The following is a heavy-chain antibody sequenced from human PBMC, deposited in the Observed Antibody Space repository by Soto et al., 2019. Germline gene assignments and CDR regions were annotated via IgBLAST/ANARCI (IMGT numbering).Heavy chain of an antibody. Sequence: PVKVSCKASGGTFSSYAISWVRQAPGQGLEWMGGIIPIFGTANYAQKFQGRVTITADESTSTAYMELSSLRSEDTAVYYCARDNREAGYPDYYGMDVWGQGTTVTVSS. J-gene: IGHJ6*02. D-gene: IGHD6-19*01. CDR3: ARDNREAGYPDYYGMDV. V-gene: IGHV1-69*13. CDR2: IIPIFGTA. CDR1: GGTFSSYA.